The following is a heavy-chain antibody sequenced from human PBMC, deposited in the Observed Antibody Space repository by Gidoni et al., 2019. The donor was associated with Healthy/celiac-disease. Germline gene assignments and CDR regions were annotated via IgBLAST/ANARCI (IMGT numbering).Heavy chain of an antibody. CDR2: IWYDGSNT. J-gene: IGHJ6*02. V-gene: IGHV3-33*01. D-gene: IGHD1-26*01. CDR3: ARDLGEGPSGMDV. CDR1: GFTFSSYG. Sequence: QVQLVESGGGVVQPGRSLRISGAAAGFTFSSYGMHWVRQAPGKGLEWVAVIWYDGSNTYYADAVKGRFTISRDNSKNPLYLQMTSLRAEDTAVYYCARDLGEGPSGMDVWGQGTTVTVSS.